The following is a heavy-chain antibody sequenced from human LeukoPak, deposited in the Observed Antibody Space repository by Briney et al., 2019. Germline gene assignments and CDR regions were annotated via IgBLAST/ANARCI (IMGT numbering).Heavy chain of an antibody. V-gene: IGHV4-59*08. CDR3: ARRFYDILTGYFDAFDI. Sequence: KPSETLSLTCTVSGGSISSYYWSWIRQPPGKGLEWIGYIYYSGSTNYNPSLKSRVTISVDTSKNQFSLKLSSVTAADTAVYYCARRFYDILTGYFDAFDIWGQGTMVTVSS. D-gene: IGHD3-9*01. CDR2: IYYSGST. CDR1: GGSISSYY. J-gene: IGHJ3*02.